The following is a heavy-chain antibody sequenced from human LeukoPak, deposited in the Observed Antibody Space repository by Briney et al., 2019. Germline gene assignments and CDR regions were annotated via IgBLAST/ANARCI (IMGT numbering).Heavy chain of an antibody. J-gene: IGHJ4*02. CDR1: GGTFSSYT. CDR2: IIPIFGTA. D-gene: IGHD3-9*01. Sequence: ASVKVSCKASGGTFSSYTISWVRQAPGQGLEWMGGIIPIFGTANYAQKFQGRVTITADESTSTAYMELSSLRSEDTAVYYCASHYDILTGYFHWGQGTLVTVSS. CDR3: ASHYDILTGYFH. V-gene: IGHV1-69*13.